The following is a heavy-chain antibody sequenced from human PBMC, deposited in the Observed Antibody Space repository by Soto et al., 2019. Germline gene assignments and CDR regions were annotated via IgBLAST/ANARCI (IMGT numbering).Heavy chain of an antibody. CDR1: GYSFNSYW. V-gene: IGHV5-51*01. CDR2: VHPGNYDI. Sequence: GEALKISCKASGYSFNSYWIGWVRQMPGKGLEWMGIVHPGNYDIRYSPSFPAQVTVSVDRSISTAYLQWSSLKASDTAMYYCAALTGATFHWGQGPLVTVSS. D-gene: IGHD1-20*01. J-gene: IGHJ4*02. CDR3: AALTGATFH.